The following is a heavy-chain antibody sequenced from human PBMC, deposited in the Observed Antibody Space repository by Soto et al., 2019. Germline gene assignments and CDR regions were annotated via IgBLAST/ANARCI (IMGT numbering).Heavy chain of an antibody. CDR1: GYSFTSYW. V-gene: IGHV5-51*01. Sequence: GESLKISCKGSGYSFTSYWIGWVRQMPGKGLEWMGIIYPGDSDTRYSPSFQGEVTISADKSISTAYLQWSSLKASDTAMYYCARGERYYCILSGLYHRYRQAVWAQGTTVTGS. J-gene: IGHJ6*02. CDR2: IYPGDSDT. D-gene: IGHD3-9*01. CDR3: ARGERYYCILSGLYHRYRQAV.